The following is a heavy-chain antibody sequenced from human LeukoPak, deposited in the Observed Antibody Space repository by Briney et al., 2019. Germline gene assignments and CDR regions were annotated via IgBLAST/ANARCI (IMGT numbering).Heavy chain of an antibody. D-gene: IGHD2-15*01. CDR3: ARDQKFGIAAKASWLDP. J-gene: IGHJ5*02. V-gene: IGHV1-18*01. Sequence: ASVKVSCKASGHTFTTYGFSWVRQAPGQGLEWMGWISTYNGHTIYAQRFQGRVTMTTDTSTTTAYMELRSLRSDDTAVYYCARDQKFGIAAKASWLDPWGQGTLVTVS. CDR2: ISTYNGHT. CDR1: GHTFTTYG.